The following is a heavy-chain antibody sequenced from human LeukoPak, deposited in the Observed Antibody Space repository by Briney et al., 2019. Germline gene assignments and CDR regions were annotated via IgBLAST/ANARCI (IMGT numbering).Heavy chain of an antibody. CDR1: GGSISSYY. V-gene: IGHV4-59*01. J-gene: IGHJ3*02. CDR3: AREVKWELGAFDI. Sequence: PSETLSLTCTVSGGSISSYYWSWIRQPPGKGLEWIGYIYYSGSTNYNPSLKSRVTISVDTSKNQFSLKLSSVTAADTAVYYCAREVKWELGAFDIWGQGTMVTVSS. CDR2: IYYSGST. D-gene: IGHD1-26*01.